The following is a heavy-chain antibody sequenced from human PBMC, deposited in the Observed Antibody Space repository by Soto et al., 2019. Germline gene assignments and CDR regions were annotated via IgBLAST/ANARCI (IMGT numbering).Heavy chain of an antibody. CDR3: ASQRYNTHRWFDP. J-gene: IGHJ5*02. V-gene: IGHV4-59*08. CDR2: IYYSGNT. Sequence: PSETLSLTCTVSGGSISGYYWSWIRQPPGKGLEWIGYIYYSGNTNYNPSLKSRVTISVDTSKNQFSLKLNSVTAADTAVYYCASQRYNTHRWFDPWGQGILVTVSS. CDR1: GGSISGYY. D-gene: IGHD1-1*01.